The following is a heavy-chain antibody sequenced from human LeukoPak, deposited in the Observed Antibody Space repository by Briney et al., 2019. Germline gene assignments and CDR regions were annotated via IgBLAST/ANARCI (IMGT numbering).Heavy chain of an antibody. CDR3: ARAEGPGYCSSTSCPYYFDY. V-gene: IGHV4-59*01. Sequence: SETLSLTCTVSGGSISSYYWSWIRQPPGKGLEWVGYIYYSGSTNYNPSLKSRVTISVATSKNQFSLKLSSVTAADTAVYYCARAEGPGYCSSTSCPYYFDYWGQGTLVTVSS. D-gene: IGHD2-2*01. CDR2: IYYSGST. J-gene: IGHJ4*02. CDR1: GGSISSYY.